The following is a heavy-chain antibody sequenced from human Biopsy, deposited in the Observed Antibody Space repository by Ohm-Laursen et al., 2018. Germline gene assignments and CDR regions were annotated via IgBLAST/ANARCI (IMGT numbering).Heavy chain of an antibody. D-gene: IGHD2-2*01. V-gene: IGHV1-2*02. CDR1: GSTFTAFS. J-gene: IGHJ2*01. Sequence: GASVKVSCKPSGSTFTAFSVHWLRQAPGQGLGWMGWINPKSGDTDYPQNFQGRVSMTRDTSISTAYMDLSRLRSDDTAVYYCARGRRHCSGTCSRWYFDLWGRGTLVTVSS. CDR2: INPKSGDT. CDR3: ARGRRHCSGTCSRWYFDL.